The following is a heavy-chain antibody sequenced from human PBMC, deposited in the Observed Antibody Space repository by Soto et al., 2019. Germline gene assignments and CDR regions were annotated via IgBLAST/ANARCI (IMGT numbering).Heavy chain of an antibody. CDR3: ARDRQAIFGVVPNPYGMDV. J-gene: IGHJ6*02. V-gene: IGHV1-2*04. Sequence: GVSVKVSCKASGYTFTGYYMHWVRQAPGQGLEWMGWINPNSGGTNYAQKFQGWVTMTRDTSISTAYMELSRLRSDDTAVYYCARDRQAIFGVVPNPYGMDVWGQGTTVTVSS. D-gene: IGHD3-3*01. CDR2: INPNSGGT. CDR1: GYTFTGYY.